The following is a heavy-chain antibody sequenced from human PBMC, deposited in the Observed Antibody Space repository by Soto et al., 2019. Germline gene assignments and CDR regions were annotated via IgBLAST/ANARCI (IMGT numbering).Heavy chain of an antibody. CDR1: GYSFASYW. D-gene: IGHD6-25*01. J-gene: IGHJ6*02. Sequence: PGASLKISSDGSGYSFASYWIGWVRRMSGKDLEWMGIIYPGDSDTSYSPSFQGQVTISADTSLWTAYLQLTSLKTSDTASYYCARSRSATLRFYNDGMDIVAQEATVAVS. CDR3: ARSRSATLRFYNDGMDI. CDR2: IYPGDSDT. V-gene: IGHV5-51*01.